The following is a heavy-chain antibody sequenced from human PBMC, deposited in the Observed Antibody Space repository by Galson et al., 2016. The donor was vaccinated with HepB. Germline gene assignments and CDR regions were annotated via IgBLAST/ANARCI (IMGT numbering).Heavy chain of an antibody. CDR2: IIPLIGAA. Sequence: SVKVSCKASGGTFNTDTISWVRQAPGQGLEWMGGIIPLIGAANYAQKFQGRVTITADESTNTVYMELSSLRFEDTAVYYCARESGIVVRPVRTGYFYMADWGKGSPV. V-gene: IGHV1-69*13. D-gene: IGHD2-8*02. J-gene: IGHJ6*03. CDR3: ARESGIVVRPVRTGYFYMAD. CDR1: GGTFNTDT.